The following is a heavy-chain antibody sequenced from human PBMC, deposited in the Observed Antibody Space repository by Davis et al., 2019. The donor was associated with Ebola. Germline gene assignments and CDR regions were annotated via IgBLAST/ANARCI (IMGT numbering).Heavy chain of an antibody. CDR2: INQDGRTK. CDR1: GFAFSSYW. V-gene: IGHV3-7*01. J-gene: IGHJ1*01. D-gene: IGHD6-19*01. Sequence: PGGSLRLSCAASGFAFSSYWMSWVCQAPGKGLEWMANINQDGRTKYYADSVKGRFTISRDNSKNTLYLQMNSLRAEDTAVYYCAKGPGEYSSGIKTEYFQHWGQGTLVTVSS. CDR3: AKGPGEYSSGIKTEYFQH.